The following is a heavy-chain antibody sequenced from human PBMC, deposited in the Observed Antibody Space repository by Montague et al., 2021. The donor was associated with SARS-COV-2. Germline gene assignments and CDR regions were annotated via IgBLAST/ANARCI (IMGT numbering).Heavy chain of an antibody. V-gene: IGHV4-34*01. CDR1: GGSLSAYY. CDR3: ARGRYSSSWYGTKYYFDY. Sequence: SETLSLTCAVYGGSLSAYYWSRIRQPPGKGLERIGEITHSGNTNYNPLTKSRITISLDTSTNQFSLKLSSVTAADTAVYYCARGRYSSSWYGTKYYFDYWGHGTLVSVAS. J-gene: IGHJ4*01. D-gene: IGHD6-13*01. CDR2: ITHSGNT.